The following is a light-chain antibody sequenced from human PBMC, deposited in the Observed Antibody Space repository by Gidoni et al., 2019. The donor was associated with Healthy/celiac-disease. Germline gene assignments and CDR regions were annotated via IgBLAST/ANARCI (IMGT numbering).Light chain of an antibody. J-gene: IGLJ2*01. CDR3: GTLDSSLSAVV. Sequence: QSVLTPPPSVSAAPGQKVTISCSGRSSNIWNNYVSWYQQLPGTAPKLLIYDNNKRPSGIPDRFSGSKSGTSATLGITGLQTGDEADYYCGTLDSSLSAVVFGGGTKLTVL. CDR1: SSNIWNNY. V-gene: IGLV1-51*01. CDR2: DNN.